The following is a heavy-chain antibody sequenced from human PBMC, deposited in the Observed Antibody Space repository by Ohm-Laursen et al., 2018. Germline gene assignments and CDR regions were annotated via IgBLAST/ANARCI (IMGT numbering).Heavy chain of an antibody. Sequence: SETLSLTCAVYGGSFSGYYWSWIRQPPGKGLEWIGEINHSGSTNYNPSLKSRVTISVDTSKNQFSLKLSSVTAADTAVYYCARWGANTYFDYWGQGTLATVSS. CDR2: INHSGST. V-gene: IGHV4-34*01. CDR3: ARWGANTYFDY. CDR1: GGSFSGYY. D-gene: IGHD3-16*01. J-gene: IGHJ4*02.